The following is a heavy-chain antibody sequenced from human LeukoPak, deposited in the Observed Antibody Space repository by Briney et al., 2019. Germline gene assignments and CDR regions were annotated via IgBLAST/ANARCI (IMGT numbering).Heavy chain of an antibody. CDR3: ARDPKWLLRRGYFDY. V-gene: IGHV3-30*19. CDR2: ISYDGSNK. D-gene: IGHD3-22*01. CDR1: GFTFSDYG. Sequence: GKSLRLSCTASGFTFSDYGMHWVRQPPGKGLEWVAVISYDGSNKYYADSVKGRFTISRDNSKNTLYLQMNSLRAEDTAVYYCARDPKWLLRRGYFDYWGQGTLVTVSS. J-gene: IGHJ4*02.